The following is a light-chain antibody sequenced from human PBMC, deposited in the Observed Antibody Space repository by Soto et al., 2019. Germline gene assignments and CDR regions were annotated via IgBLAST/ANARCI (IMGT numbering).Light chain of an antibody. CDR2: AAT. CDR1: QDIHIL. V-gene: IGKV1-9*01. Sequence: DIELTQSPSFLSASVGDRATITCRASQDIHILLAWYRQKPGKGPELLIYAATNLESGVPSRFSGRGSGTDFTLTISRLQPEDFAAYYCQQRNAVPYTFGQGTKVEIK. J-gene: IGKJ2*01. CDR3: QQRNAVPYT.